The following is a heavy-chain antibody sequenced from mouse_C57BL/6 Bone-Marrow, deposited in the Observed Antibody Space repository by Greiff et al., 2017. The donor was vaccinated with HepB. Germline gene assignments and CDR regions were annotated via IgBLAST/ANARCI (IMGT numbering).Heavy chain of an antibody. V-gene: IGHV1-39*01. CDR1: GYSFTDYN. Sequence: VHVKQSGPELVKPGASVKISCKASGYSFTDYNMNWVKQSNGKSLEWIGVINPNYGTTSYNQKFKGKATLTVDQSSSTAYMQLNSLTSEDSAVYYCARGVLPLYAMDYWGQRTSVTVSS. CDR2: INPNYGTT. J-gene: IGHJ4*01. CDR3: ARGVLPLYAMDY. D-gene: IGHD5-5*01.